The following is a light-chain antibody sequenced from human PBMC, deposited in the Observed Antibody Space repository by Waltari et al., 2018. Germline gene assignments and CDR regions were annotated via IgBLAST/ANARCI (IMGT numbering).Light chain of an antibody. V-gene: IGLV3-21*02. Sequence: VLTQPPSVSVAPGQTARITCGGDNVRSHSIHWYQQRPGQAPVLVVHDDSDRPSGIPERFSGSRSGITATLTISRVEAGDEADYYCQVWDVINDHVVFGGGTKVTVL. CDR2: DDS. CDR1: NVRSHS. J-gene: IGLJ3*02. CDR3: QVWDVINDHVV.